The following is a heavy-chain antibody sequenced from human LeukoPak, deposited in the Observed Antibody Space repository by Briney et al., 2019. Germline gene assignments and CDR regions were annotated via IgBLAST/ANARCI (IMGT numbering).Heavy chain of an antibody. J-gene: IGHJ5*02. Sequence: ASVKVSCKASGGTFSSYAISWVRQAPGQGLEWMGIINPSGGSTSYAQKFQGRVTMTRDTSTSTVYMELSSLRSEDTAVYYCARNGPTRGWFDPWGQGTLVTVSS. CDR2: INPSGGST. D-gene: IGHD2-8*01. CDR1: GGTFSSYA. V-gene: IGHV1-46*01. CDR3: ARNGPTRGWFDP.